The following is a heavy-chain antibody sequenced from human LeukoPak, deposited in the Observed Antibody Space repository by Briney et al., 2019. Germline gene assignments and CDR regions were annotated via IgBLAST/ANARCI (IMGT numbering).Heavy chain of an antibody. CDR3: AGGLWSGYNWFDP. CDR2: INPNSGGT. CDR1: GYTFTGYY. Sequence: ASVKVSCKASGYTFTGYYMHWVRQAPGQGLEWMGWINPNSGGTNYAQKFQGRVTMTRDTSISTAYMELSRLRSDDTAVYYCAGGLWSGYNWFDPWGQGTLVTVSP. V-gene: IGHV1-2*02. J-gene: IGHJ5*02. D-gene: IGHD3-3*01.